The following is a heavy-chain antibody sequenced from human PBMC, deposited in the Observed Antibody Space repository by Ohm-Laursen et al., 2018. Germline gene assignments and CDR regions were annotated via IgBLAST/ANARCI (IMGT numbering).Heavy chain of an antibody. V-gene: IGHV4-59*01. J-gene: IGHJ4*02. D-gene: IGHD3-10*01. Sequence: TLSLTCSVSGGSISSYYWTWIRQPPGKGLEWIGYIYYSGSTKYNPSLKSRITISVETSMDQFSLKLTSVTADDTAVYYCARERGILYYFDYWGQGTLVTFSS. CDR3: ARERGILYYFDY. CDR2: IYYSGST. CDR1: GGSISSYY.